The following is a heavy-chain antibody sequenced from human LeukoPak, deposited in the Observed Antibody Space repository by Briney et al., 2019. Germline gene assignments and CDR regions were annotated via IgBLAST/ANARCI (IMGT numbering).Heavy chain of an antibody. V-gene: IGHV3-74*01. CDR3: VRDLDLGAYSSFVS. CDR2: IRSDGGSS. D-gene: IGHD4-23*01. J-gene: IGHJ4*02. CDR1: GFTFSTYFW. Sequence: GGSLRLSCAVSGFTFSTYFWMHWVRQAPGKGLVWVSRIRSDGGSSTYADSVKGRFTISRDNAKNTLYLQMNTLRAEDTAVYYCVRDLDLGAYSSFVSWGRGTLVSVSS.